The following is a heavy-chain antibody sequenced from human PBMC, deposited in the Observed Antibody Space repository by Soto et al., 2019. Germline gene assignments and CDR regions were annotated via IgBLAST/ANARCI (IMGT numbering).Heavy chain of an antibody. CDR3: ARHGYSSCGGYFAY. CDR1: GFTVSSNY. Sequence: EVQLVESGGGLVKRGGSLRLSCAASGFTVSSNYMSCVRQAPGKGLEWVSVIYSGGSAYYADSVKGRFTISRDNSKNTLYLQRNSLRAEDMSVYYCARHGYSSCGGYFAYWGQGTLVTVSS. V-gene: IGHV3-66*04. J-gene: IGHJ4*02. D-gene: IGHD5-18*01. CDR2: IYSGGSA.